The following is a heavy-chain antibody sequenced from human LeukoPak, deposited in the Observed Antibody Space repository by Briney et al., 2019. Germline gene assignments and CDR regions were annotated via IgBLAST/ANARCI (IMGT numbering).Heavy chain of an antibody. V-gene: IGHV1-2*02. D-gene: IGHD3-22*01. Sequence: GASVKVSCKASGYRFIDYFIHWVRQAPGQGLEWMGWIMLNSGGTNYAQRYQGRVTMTRDSSINTAYMELSRLRSDDSAVYYCARADSSGYTYYFDSWGQGTLVTVSS. CDR1: GYRFIDYF. CDR2: IMLNSGGT. CDR3: ARADSSGYTYYFDS. J-gene: IGHJ4*02.